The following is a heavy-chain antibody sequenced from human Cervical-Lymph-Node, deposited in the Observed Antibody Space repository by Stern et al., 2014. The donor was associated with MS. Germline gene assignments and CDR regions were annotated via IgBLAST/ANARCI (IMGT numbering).Heavy chain of an antibody. CDR3: ARATIFGVTLYYFDY. D-gene: IGHD3-3*01. CDR2: INAGNGNT. Sequence: QVQLMQSGAEVKKPGASVKVSCKASGYTFTSYAMHWVRQAPGQRLEWMGWINAGNGNTKYSQKFQGRVTITRDTSASTAYMELSSLRSEDTAVYYCARATIFGVTLYYFDYWGQGTLVTVSS. J-gene: IGHJ4*02. V-gene: IGHV1-3*01. CDR1: GYTFTSYA.